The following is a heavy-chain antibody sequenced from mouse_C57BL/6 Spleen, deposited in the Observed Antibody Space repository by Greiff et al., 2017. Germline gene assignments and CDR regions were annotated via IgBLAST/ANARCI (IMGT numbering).Heavy chain of an antibody. V-gene: IGHV1-54*01. Sequence: VQLQQSGAELVRPGTSVKVSCKASGYAFTNYLIEWVKQRPGQGLEWIGVINPGSGGTNYNEKFKGKATLTADKSSSTAYMQLSSLTSEDSAVYFCAREGYYGSSYGYIDVWGTGTTVTVSS. J-gene: IGHJ1*03. CDR2: INPGSGGT. D-gene: IGHD1-1*01. CDR3: AREGYYGSSYGYIDV. CDR1: GYAFTNYL.